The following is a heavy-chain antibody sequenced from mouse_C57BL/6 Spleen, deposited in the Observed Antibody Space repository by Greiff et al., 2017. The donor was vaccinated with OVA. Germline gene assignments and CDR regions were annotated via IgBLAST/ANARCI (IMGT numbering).Heavy chain of an antibody. Sequence: EVKLQESGPGLVKPSQSLSLTCSVTGYSITSGYYWNWIRQFPGNKLEWMGYISYDGSNNYNPSLKNRISITRDTSKNQFFLKLNSVTTEDTATYYCARGGWLLPLGYWGQGTTLTVSS. V-gene: IGHV3-6*01. J-gene: IGHJ2*01. CDR2: ISYDGSN. CDR1: GYSITSGYY. CDR3: ARGGWLLPLGY. D-gene: IGHD2-3*01.